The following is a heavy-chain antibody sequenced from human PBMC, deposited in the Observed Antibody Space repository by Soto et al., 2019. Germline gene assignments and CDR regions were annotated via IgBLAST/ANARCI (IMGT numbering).Heavy chain of an antibody. CDR1: GFTLSSYG. D-gene: IGHD2-8*01. J-gene: IGHJ6*02. V-gene: IGHV3-33*01. CDR2: IWYDGSNK. CDR3: ARDQAPIVLMVYAYYYGMDV. Sequence: GGSLRLSCAASGFTLSSYGMHWVRQAPGKGLEWVAVIWYDGSNKYYADSVKGRFTISRDNSKNTLYLQMNSLRAEDTAVYYCARDQAPIVLMVYAYYYGMDVWGQGTTVTVS.